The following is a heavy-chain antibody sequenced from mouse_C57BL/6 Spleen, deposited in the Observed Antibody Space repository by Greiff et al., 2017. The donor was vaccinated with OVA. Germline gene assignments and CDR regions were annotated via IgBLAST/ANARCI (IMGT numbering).Heavy chain of an antibody. CDR3: ARRDNIYYGSSYWYFDV. V-gene: IGHV1-26*01. J-gene: IGHJ1*03. CDR1: GYTFTDYY. Sequence: VQLQQSGPELVKPGASVKISCKASGYTFTDYYMNWVKQSHGKSLEWIGDINPNNGGTSYNQKFKGKATLTVDKSSSTAYMELRSLTSEDSAVYYCARRDNIYYGSSYWYFDVWGTGTTVTVSS. D-gene: IGHD1-1*01. CDR2: INPNNGGT.